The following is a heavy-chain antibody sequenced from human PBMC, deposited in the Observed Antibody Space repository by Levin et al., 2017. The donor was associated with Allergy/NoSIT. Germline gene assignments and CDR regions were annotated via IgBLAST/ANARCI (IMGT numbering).Heavy chain of an antibody. CDR3: AKDQNTHIDY. CDR2: ISYDGSKK. D-gene: IGHD2/OR15-2a*01. Sequence: GESLKISCAASGFIFSNYGMHWVRQAPGKGLEWVAFISYDGSKKYYVDSVKGRFTFSRDNPTNTVYLQMNSLRPEDTAVYYCAKDQNTHIDYWGQGTLVTVSS. CDR1: GFIFSNYG. J-gene: IGHJ4*02. V-gene: IGHV3-30*18.